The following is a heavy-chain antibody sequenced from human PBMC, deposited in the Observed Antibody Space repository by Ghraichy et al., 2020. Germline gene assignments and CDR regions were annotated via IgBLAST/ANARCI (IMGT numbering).Heavy chain of an antibody. CDR1: GFTFSSYA. V-gene: IGHV3-23*01. Sequence: ETLSLTCAASGFTFSSYAMSWVRQAPGKGLEWVSGISGGGGSTYYADSVKGRFTISRDNSKNTVYLQMNSLRAEDTAVYYCAKKDSGSYPLSYWGQGTLVTVSS. CDR3: AKKDSGSYPLSY. CDR2: ISGGGGST. J-gene: IGHJ4*02. D-gene: IGHD3-10*01.